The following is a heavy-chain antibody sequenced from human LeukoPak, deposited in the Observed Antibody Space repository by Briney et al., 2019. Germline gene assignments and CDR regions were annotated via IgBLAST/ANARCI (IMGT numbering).Heavy chain of an antibody. V-gene: IGHV1-69*01. CDR2: IIPIFGTA. D-gene: IGHD3-10*01. CDR1: GGTFSSYA. Sequence: AVKDSCKAPGGTFSSYAISWVRQAPGQGVEGMGGIIPIFGTANDAQKFQGRVTITADESTSTAYMELSSLRSEDTAVYYCARADYGSGSYNFDYWGQGTLVTVSS. J-gene: IGHJ4*02. CDR3: ARADYGSGSYNFDY.